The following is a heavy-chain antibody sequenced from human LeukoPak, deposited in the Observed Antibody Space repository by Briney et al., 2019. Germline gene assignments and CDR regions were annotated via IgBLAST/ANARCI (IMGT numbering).Heavy chain of an antibody. D-gene: IGHD3-10*01. CDR2: IIPIFGTA. CDR3: ARDSTTRITMVRGGSHPTQVYYYYMDV. J-gene: IGHJ6*03. CDR1: GGTFSSYA. V-gene: IGHV1-69*13. Sequence: SVKVSCKASGGTFSSYAISWVRQAPGQGLEWMGGIIPIFGTANYAQKFQGRVTITADESTSTAYMELSSLRSEDTAVYYCARDSTTRITMVRGGSHPTQVYYYYMDVWGKGTTVTVSS.